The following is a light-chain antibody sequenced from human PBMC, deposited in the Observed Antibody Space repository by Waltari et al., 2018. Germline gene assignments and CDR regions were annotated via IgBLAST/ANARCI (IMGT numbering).Light chain of an antibody. CDR1: ALSKQY. CDR2: KDS. V-gene: IGLV3-25*03. Sequence: SFELTQPPSLSVSPGQTARITCSGDALSKQYAHWHQQRPGLAPVLVIYKDSERPSGIPERFSGSSSGTTVTLTISGVQAEVEADYYCQSADSSGSVVFGGGTKLTVL. J-gene: IGLJ2*01. CDR3: QSADSSGSVV.